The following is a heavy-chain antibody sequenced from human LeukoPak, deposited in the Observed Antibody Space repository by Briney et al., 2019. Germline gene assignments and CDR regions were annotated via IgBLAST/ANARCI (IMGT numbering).Heavy chain of an antibody. J-gene: IGHJ4*02. D-gene: IGHD5-12*01. CDR3: ARPTYSGYDYSLGY. Sequence: PGGSLRLSCAASGFTFSNCAMPGVRQAPGKGLEWVAVISYEGSNKYYADSVKGRLTISRDNSKNTLYLQMNSLRTEDTAVYYCARPTYSGYDYSLGYWGQGTLVTVSS. V-gene: IGHV3-30-3*01. CDR1: GFTFSNCA. CDR2: ISYEGSNK.